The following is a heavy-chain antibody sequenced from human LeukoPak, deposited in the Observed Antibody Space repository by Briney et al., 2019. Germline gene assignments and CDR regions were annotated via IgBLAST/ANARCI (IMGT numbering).Heavy chain of an antibody. D-gene: IGHD2/OR15-2a*01. V-gene: IGHV3-74*03. J-gene: IGHJ3*02. Sequence: PGGSLRLSCVASGFTFRDYYMSWIRRAPGKGLEWVSRINKDATITTYADSVKGRFTVSRDNVKNMVYLDMNGLRGDDTAVYYCARSGIGRGFDIWGQGATVTVSS. CDR3: ARSGIGRGFDI. CDR2: INKDATIT. CDR1: GFTFRDYY.